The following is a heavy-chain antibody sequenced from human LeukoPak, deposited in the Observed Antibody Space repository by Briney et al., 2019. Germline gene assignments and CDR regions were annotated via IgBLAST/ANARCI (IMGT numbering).Heavy chain of an antibody. CDR3: ARDSSDYDYVWGSYSWFDP. D-gene: IGHD3-16*01. J-gene: IGHJ5*02. Sequence: SETLSLTCTVSGGSISTSNYYWGWIRQPPGKGLEWIGNIFYSGSTYYSPSLKSRVTISLDTSRNQFSLKLNSVTAADTAVYYCARDSSDYDYVWGSYSWFDPWGQGTLVTVSS. CDR2: IFYSGST. CDR1: GGSISTSNYY. V-gene: IGHV4-39*07.